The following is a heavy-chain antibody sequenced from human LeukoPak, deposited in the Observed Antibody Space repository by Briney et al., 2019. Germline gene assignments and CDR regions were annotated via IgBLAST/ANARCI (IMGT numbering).Heavy chain of an antibody. CDR3: ARVPQYDGFNYDDA. J-gene: IGHJ5*02. CDR1: GGTFGNSA. CDR2: IIPLFRTT. V-gene: IGHV1-69*01. D-gene: IGHD5-24*01. Sequence: AVKVSCKASGGTFGNSAFTWVRQAPGQGLEWMGGIIPLFRTTNYAQRFQGRVTITAVESTSTVYMELTSLTPEDTAVYYCARVPQYDGFNYDDAWGQGTLVTVSS.